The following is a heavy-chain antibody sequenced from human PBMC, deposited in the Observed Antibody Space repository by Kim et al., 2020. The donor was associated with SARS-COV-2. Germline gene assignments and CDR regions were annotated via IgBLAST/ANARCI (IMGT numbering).Heavy chain of an antibody. J-gene: IGHJ6*02. D-gene: IGHD3-10*01. CDR1: GFTFSSYG. V-gene: IGHV3-33*01. CDR2: IWYDGSNK. Sequence: GGSLRLSCAASGFTFSSYGMHWVRQAPGKGLEWVSVIWYDGSNKYYADSVKGRFTISRDNSKNTLYLQMNSLRAEDTAVYYCAAGLLWFWDYGMDVWGQGTPVTVSS. CDR3: AAGLLWFWDYGMDV.